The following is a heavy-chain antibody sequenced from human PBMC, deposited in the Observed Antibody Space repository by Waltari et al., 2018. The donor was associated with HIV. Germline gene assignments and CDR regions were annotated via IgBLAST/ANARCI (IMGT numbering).Heavy chain of an antibody. CDR2: ISSSGSTI. D-gene: IGHD3-22*01. Sequence: QVELVESGGGLVKLGGSLRLSCAASGFTFSDYYMSWIRQAPGKGPEGVSYISSSGSTISYADSVKGRFAISRDNAKNSLYLQMNSLRADDTAVYYCARVRSGYYDYWGQGTPVTVSS. CDR1: GFTFSDYY. CDR3: ARVRSGYYDY. V-gene: IGHV3-11*01. J-gene: IGHJ4*02.